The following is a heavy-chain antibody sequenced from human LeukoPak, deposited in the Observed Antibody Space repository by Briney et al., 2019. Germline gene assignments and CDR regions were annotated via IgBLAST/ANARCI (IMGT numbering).Heavy chain of an antibody. CDR2: IYYSGST. Sequence: SSETLSLTCTVSGGSISSYYWSWIRQPPGKGLEWVGYIYYSGSTTYNPSLKSRVTISVDTSKNQFSLKVGPVTAADTAVYYCARRDYDDSSGYHSSYFDHWGQGTLVSVSS. D-gene: IGHD3-22*01. V-gene: IGHV4-59*08. J-gene: IGHJ4*02. CDR3: ARRDYDDSSGYHSSYFDH. CDR1: GGSISSYY.